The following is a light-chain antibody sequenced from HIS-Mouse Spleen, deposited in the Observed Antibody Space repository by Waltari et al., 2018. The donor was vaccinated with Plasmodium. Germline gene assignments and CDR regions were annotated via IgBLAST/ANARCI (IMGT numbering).Light chain of an antibody. J-gene: IGLJ3*02. CDR3: CSYAGSSNWV. CDR2: EGR. Sequence: QSALTQPASVSGPPGQSITISCTGTSRDVGSYNLFSWYQQHPGKAPKLMIYEGRKRPAGVSKRFSGAKSGNTASLTISGLQAEDEADYYCCSYAGSSNWVFGGGTKLTVL. CDR1: SRDVGSYNL. V-gene: IGLV2-23*01.